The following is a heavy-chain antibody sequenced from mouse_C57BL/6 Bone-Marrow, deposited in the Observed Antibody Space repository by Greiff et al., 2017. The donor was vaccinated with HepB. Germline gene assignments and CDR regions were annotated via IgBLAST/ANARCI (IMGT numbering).Heavy chain of an antibody. D-gene: IGHD2-5*01. CDR3: AREGYYSNYPYFDY. V-gene: IGHV5-16*01. Sequence: EVKVVESEGGLVQPGSSMKLSCTASGFTFSDYYMAWVRQVPEKGLEWVANINYDGSSTYYLDSLKSRFIISRDNAKNILYLQMSSLKSEDTATYYCAREGYYSNYPYFDYWGQGTTLTVSS. CDR1: GFTFSDYY. CDR2: INYDGSST. J-gene: IGHJ2*01.